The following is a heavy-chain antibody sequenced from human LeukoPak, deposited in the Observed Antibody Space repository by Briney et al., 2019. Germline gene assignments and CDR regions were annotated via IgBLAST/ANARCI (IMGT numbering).Heavy chain of an antibody. CDR1: GFIFSNYG. V-gene: IGHV3-23*01. D-gene: IGHD3-10*01. CDR2: ISGSGGST. CDR3: AKDSSSRGWVFDY. J-gene: IGHJ4*02. Sequence: PGGSLRLSCAASGFIFSNYGMNWVRQAPGKGLEWVSAISGSGGSTYYADSVKGRFTISRDNYKNTLYLQMNSLRAEDTAVYYCAKDSSSRGWVFDYWGQGTLVTVSS.